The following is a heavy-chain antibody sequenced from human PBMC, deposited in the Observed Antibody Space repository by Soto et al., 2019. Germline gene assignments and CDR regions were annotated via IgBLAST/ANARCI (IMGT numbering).Heavy chain of an antibody. CDR1: GFSLSTSGMC. CDR3: ARIRSAGGSGTKYGMDV. Sequence: SGPTLVNPTQTLTLTCTFSGFSLSTSGMCVSWIRQPPGKALEWLALIDWDDDKYYSTSLKTRLTISKDTSKNQVVLTMTNMDPVVTATYYCARIRSAGGSGTKYGMDVWGQGTTVTVSS. J-gene: IGHJ6*02. V-gene: IGHV2-70*01. CDR2: IDWDDDK. D-gene: IGHD3-10*01.